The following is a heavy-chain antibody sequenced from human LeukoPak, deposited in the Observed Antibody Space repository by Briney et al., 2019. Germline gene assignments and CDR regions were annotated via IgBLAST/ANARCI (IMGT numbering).Heavy chain of an antibody. J-gene: IGHJ5*02. CDR3: AKDRLRYYDFWSGYYITGGGLDWFDP. Sequence: GGSLRLSCAASGFTFSSYAMSWVRQAPGKVLEWISGISGSCGGTYYEDSAKGRFTISRDNSTNTQYLQMNSLRAEDTAVYYCAKDRLRYYDFWSGYYITGGGLDWFDPWGQGTLVTVSS. CDR1: GFTFSSYA. D-gene: IGHD3-3*01. V-gene: IGHV3-23*01. CDR2: ISGSCGGT.